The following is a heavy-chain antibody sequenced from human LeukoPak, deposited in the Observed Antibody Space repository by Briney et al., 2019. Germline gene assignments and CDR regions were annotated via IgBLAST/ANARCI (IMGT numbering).Heavy chain of an antibody. CDR3: ARIYSDSGSYHFDH. Sequence: SGPTLVKPTQTLTLTCTFSGFSLSTSGVRVSWIRQPPGKALEWLALIDWDDDTFYTPSLKTRLTISQDTSKNQVVLTMTNMDPVDTATYYCARIYSDSGSYHFDHWGRGTLVTVSS. D-gene: IGHD6-13*01. V-gene: IGHV2-70*04. CDR1: GFSLSTSGVR. CDR2: IDWDDDT. J-gene: IGHJ4*02.